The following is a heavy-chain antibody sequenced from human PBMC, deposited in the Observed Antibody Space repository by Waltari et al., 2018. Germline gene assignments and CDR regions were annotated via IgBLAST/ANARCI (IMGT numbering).Heavy chain of an antibody. Sequence: QVQLVESGGGVVQPGGSLRLSCAASGFTFTSYGMQWVRQAPGKGLEWLTFIRYDGSSKAYADSVKGRFIILRDNSKITLYLQMNNLRAEDTGVYYCAKGRPVYMDVWGKGTTVTVAS. CDR1: GFTFTSYG. CDR2: IRYDGSSK. V-gene: IGHV3-30*02. CDR3: AKGRPVYMDV. J-gene: IGHJ6*03.